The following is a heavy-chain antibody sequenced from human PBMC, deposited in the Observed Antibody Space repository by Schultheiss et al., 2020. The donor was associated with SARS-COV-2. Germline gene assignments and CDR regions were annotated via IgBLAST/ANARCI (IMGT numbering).Heavy chain of an antibody. V-gene: IGHV3-23*01. D-gene: IGHD5-12*01. CDR1: GFTFDDYA. Sequence: GGSLRLSCAASGFTFDDYAMHWVRQAPGKGLEWVSGISGSGGSTYYADSVKGRFTFSRDKSKNSLYLQMNSLRAEDTAVYYCAGQTWQFDYWGQGTLVTVSS. CDR3: AGQTWQFDY. J-gene: IGHJ4*02. CDR2: ISGSGGST.